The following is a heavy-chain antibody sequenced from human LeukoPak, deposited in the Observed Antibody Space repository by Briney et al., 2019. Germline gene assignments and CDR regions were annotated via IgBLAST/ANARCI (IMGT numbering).Heavy chain of an antibody. J-gene: IGHJ6*02. CDR2: ISSSSSYI. CDR1: GFTLSSYS. D-gene: IGHD2-15*01. CDR3: AREDVVVAAMLYYYYGIDV. V-gene: IGHV3-21*01. Sequence: GGSLRLSRAASGFTLSSYSMNWVRQAPGKGLEWVSSISSSSSYIYYADSVEGRFTISRDNAKKSLYLQMNSLRAEDTAVYYCAREDVVVAAMLYYYYGIDVWGQGTTVTVSS.